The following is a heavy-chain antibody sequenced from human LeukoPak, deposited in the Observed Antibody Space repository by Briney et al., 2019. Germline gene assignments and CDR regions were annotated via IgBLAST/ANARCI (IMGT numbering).Heavy chain of an antibody. D-gene: IGHD6-6*01. CDR2: IYHSGST. CDR1: GYSISSGYY. V-gene: IGHV4-38-2*02. J-gene: IGHJ4*02. CDR3: AKDLQWIELLPDY. Sequence: SETLSLTCTVSGYSISSGYYWGWIRQPPGKGLEWIGSIYHSGSTYYNPSLKSRVTISVDTSKNQFSLKLSSVTAADTAVYYCAKDLQWIELLPDYWGQGTLVTVSS.